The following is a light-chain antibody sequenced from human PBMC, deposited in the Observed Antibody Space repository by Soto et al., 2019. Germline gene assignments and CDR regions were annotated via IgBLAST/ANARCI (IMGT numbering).Light chain of an antibody. CDR1: QSVNNN. CDR3: QQYNKWPLT. J-gene: IGKJ3*01. V-gene: IGKV3-15*01. CDR2: SAS. Sequence: EIVLTQSPATLSLSPGERATLSCTASQSVNNNVAWYQQKPGHTPRLLIYSASIGATGPPARFSGSGSGSDFTLTISSLQSEDFAVYYCQQYNKWPLTFGPGTKVDIK.